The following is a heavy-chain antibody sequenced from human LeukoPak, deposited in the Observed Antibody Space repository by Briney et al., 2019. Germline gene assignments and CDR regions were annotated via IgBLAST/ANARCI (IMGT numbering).Heavy chain of an antibody. D-gene: IGHD6-13*01. CDR3: ALGAAGSPFDY. J-gene: IGHJ4*02. V-gene: IGHV3-30-3*01. Sequence: GGSLRLSCAASGFTFSSYAMHWVRQAPGKGLEWVAVISYDGSNKYYADSVKGRFTISRDNAKNSLYLQMNSLRVDDTAVYYCALGAAGSPFDYWGQGTLVTVSS. CDR2: ISYDGSNK. CDR1: GFTFSSYA.